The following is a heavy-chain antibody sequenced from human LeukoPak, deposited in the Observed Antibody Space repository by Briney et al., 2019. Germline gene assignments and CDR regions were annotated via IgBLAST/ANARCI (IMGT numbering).Heavy chain of an antibody. CDR2: ISGGGGST. Sequence: GGSLRLSCAASGFAFTSYSMNWVRQAPGKGLEWVSTISGGGGSTYYADSVKGRFTISRDNSKNTLYLQVNSLRAEDTAVYYCAKGGKWDVTPFDYWGQGTLVTVSS. CDR3: AKGGKWDVTPFDY. J-gene: IGHJ4*02. D-gene: IGHD1-26*01. CDR1: GFAFTSYS. V-gene: IGHV3-23*01.